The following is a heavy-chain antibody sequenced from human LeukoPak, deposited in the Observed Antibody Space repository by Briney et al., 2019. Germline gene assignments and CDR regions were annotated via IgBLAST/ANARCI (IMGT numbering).Heavy chain of an antibody. J-gene: IGHJ6*04. V-gene: IGHV1-69*13. CDR2: IIPIFGTA. D-gene: IGHD1-7*01. CDR3: ARTGTLPYYYYYGMDV. CDR1: GGTFSSYA. Sequence: GASVKVSCKASGGTFSSYAISWVRQAPGQGLEWMGGIIPIFGTANYAQKFQGRVTITADESTSTAYMELSSLRSEDTAAYYCARTGTLPYYYYYGMDVWGKGTTVTVSS.